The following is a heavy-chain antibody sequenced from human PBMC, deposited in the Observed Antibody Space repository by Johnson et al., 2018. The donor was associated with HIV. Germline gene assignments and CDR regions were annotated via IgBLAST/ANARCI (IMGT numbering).Heavy chain of an antibody. Sequence: QVQLVESGGGVVQPGMSLRLSCAASGFTFSSYAMHRVRQAPGKGLEWVAVITYDGSKKYFADSGKGRFTISRDNSKDTLYLQMNSLRAEDTAVYYCARGGVVTAIPHAFDIWGQGTMVTVSS. V-gene: IGHV3-30*14. CDR2: ITYDGSKK. D-gene: IGHD2-21*02. J-gene: IGHJ3*02. CDR1: GFTFSSYA. CDR3: ARGGVVTAIPHAFDI.